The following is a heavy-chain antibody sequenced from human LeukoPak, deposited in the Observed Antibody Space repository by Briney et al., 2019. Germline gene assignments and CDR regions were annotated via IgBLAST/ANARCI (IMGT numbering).Heavy chain of an antibody. Sequence: SETLSLTCTVSGGSISSYYWSWIRQPPGKGLEWFGYIYYSGSTNYNHSLKSRVSISVDTSKNQYSLKLSSVTAADTAVYYCARHGYSGYVLDYWGQGTLVTVSS. D-gene: IGHD5-12*01. J-gene: IGHJ4*02. CDR3: ARHGYSGYVLDY. CDR2: IYYSGST. CDR1: GGSISSYY. V-gene: IGHV4-59*08.